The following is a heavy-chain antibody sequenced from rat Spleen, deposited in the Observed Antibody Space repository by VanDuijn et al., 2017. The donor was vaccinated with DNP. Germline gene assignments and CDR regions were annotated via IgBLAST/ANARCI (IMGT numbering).Heavy chain of an antibody. CDR1: GFTLSDYD. J-gene: IGHJ2*01. V-gene: IGHV5-7*01. CDR2: IIYDGSST. Sequence: EVQLVESGGGLVQPGGSLKLSCAASGFTLSDYDMAWLRQSPKKGLEWVANIIYDGSSTYYRDSVKGRFTISRDNTKSTLYLQMDSLRSEDTATYYCARGAAIDYWGQGVMVTVSS. D-gene: IGHD1-2*01. CDR3: ARGAAIDY.